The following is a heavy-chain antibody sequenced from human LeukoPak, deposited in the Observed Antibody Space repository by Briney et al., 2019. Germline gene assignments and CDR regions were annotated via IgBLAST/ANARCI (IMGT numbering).Heavy chain of an antibody. J-gene: IGHJ4*02. Sequence: GGSLRLSCAASGFTVSSNYMSWVRQATGKGLEWVSAIGTAGDTYYPGSVKGRFTISRENAKNSLYLQMNSLRAGDTAVYYCARANYGDYGIDYWGQGTLVTVSS. CDR3: ARANYGDYGIDY. CDR1: GFTVSSNY. D-gene: IGHD4-17*01. V-gene: IGHV3-13*01. CDR2: IGTAGDT.